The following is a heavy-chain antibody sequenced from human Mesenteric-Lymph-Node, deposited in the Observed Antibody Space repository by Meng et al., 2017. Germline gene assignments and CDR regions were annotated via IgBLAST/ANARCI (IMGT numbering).Heavy chain of an antibody. CDR3: ARGSDYYDSSGYYLGGHYFDY. J-gene: IGHJ4*02. V-gene: IGHV3-30*01. CDR2: ISYDGSNK. D-gene: IGHD3-22*01. Sequence: GGSLRLSCATSGFTFITYWMSWVRQAPGKGLEWVAVISYDGSNKYYADSVKGRFTISRDNSKNTLYLQMNSLRAEDTAVYYCARGSDYYDSSGYYLGGHYFDYWGQGTLVTVSS. CDR1: GFTFITYW.